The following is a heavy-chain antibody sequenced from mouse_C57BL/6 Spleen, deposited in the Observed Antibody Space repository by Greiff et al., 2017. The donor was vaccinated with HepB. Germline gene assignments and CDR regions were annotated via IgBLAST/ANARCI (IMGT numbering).Heavy chain of an antibody. CDR3: ARDRDYAMDY. CDR1: GFTFSSYA. D-gene: IGHD3-3*01. CDR2: ISDGGSYT. V-gene: IGHV5-4*01. Sequence: EVQRVESGGGLVKPGGSLKLSCAASGFTFSSYAMSWVRQTPEKRLEWVATISDGGSYTYYPDNVKGRFTISRDNAKNNLYLQMSHLKSEDTAMYYCARDRDYAMDYWGQGTSVTVSS. J-gene: IGHJ4*01.